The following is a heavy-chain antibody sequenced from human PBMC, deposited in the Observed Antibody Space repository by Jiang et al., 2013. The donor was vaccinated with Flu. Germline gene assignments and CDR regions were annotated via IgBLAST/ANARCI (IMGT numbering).Heavy chain of an antibody. CDR2: IYTSGST. V-gene: IGHV4-61*02. J-gene: IGHJ4*02. CDR1: GGSISSGSYY. Sequence: GSGLVKPSQTLSLTCTVSGGSISSGSYYWSWIRQPAGKGLEWIGRIYTSGSTNYNPSLKSRVTISVDTSKNQFSLKLSSVTAADTAVYYCARGDFRTENYFDYWGQGTLVTVSS. D-gene: IGHD1-14*01. CDR3: ARGDFRTENYFDY.